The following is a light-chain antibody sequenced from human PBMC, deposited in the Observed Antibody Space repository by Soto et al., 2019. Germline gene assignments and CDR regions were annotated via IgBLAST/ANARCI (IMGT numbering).Light chain of an antibody. CDR2: KAS. CDR1: QSISSW. Sequence: DIQVTQSPSTLSASVGDRVTITCRASQSISSWLAWYQQKPGKAPKLLIYKASSLESGVPSRFSGSGSGTEFTLTISSLQPDDFATYYCQQYNSSTFGPGTKVDIK. J-gene: IGKJ3*01. CDR3: QQYNSST. V-gene: IGKV1-5*03.